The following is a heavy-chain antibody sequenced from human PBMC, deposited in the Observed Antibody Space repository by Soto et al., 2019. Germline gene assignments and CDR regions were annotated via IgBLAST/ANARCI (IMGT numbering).Heavy chain of an antibody. CDR3: ARRVPAAPNWFDP. V-gene: IGHV4-4*02. CDR2: IYHSGSP. CDR1: GGSISSGTW. D-gene: IGHD2-2*01. Sequence: PSETLSLTRAVSGGSISSGTWWSWVRQPPGRGLEWIGDIYHSGSPNYHPSLKSRVTMSVDKSKNLFSLRLSSVAAADSALYYCARRVPAAPNWFDPWGQGTLVTVSS. J-gene: IGHJ5*02.